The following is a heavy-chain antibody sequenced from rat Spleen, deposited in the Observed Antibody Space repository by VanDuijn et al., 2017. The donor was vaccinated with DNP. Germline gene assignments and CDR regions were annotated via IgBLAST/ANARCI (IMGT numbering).Heavy chain of an antibody. V-gene: IGHV5-25*01. CDR3: ARPPYYDGSYWDY. CDR2: ISPSGGST. Sequence: EVQLVESGGGLVQPGRSLKLSCAASGFTFSNYDMAWVRQAPTKGLEWVASISPSGGSTYYRDSVKGRFTVSRDNAKSSLYLQMDSLRSEDTDTYYCARPPYYDGSYWDYWGQGVMVTVSS. J-gene: IGHJ2*01. D-gene: IGHD1-12*02. CDR1: GFTFSNYD.